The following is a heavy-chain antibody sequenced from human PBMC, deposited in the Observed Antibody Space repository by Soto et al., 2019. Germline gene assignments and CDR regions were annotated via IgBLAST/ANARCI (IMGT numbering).Heavy chain of an antibody. CDR1: EFTFTTYS. CDR3: AREHDRIFDY. D-gene: IGHD3-10*01. CDR2: ISYDGSNK. J-gene: IGHJ4*02. V-gene: IGHV3-30-3*01. Sequence: QVQLVESGGGVVQPGRSLRLSCAASEFTFTTYSMNWVRQAPGKGLEWVSLISYDGSNKFYADSVKGRFTISRDNSKNTLYLQMNSLRPEDTAVYYCAREHDRIFDYWGQGTLVTVSS.